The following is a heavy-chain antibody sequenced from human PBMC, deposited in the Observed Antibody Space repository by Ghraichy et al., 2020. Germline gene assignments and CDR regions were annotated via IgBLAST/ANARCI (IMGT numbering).Heavy chain of an antibody. V-gene: IGHV3-15*01. CDR3: ITGYSSTWFGPFDH. D-gene: IGHD3-10*01. Sequence: GGSLRLSCAASGFSFTNAWMNWVRQAPGKGLEWVGRIKSKTDGGTTDYAAPVKGRFIISRDDSKSTLYLQMNSLKTEDTAVYHCITGYSSTWFGPFDHWGQGTLVTVSS. CDR1: GFSFTNAW. CDR2: IKSKTDGGTT. J-gene: IGHJ4*02.